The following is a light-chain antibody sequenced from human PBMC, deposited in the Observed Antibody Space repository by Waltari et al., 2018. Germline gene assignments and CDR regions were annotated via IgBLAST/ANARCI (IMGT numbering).Light chain of an antibody. CDR3: QSYDSGHLV. J-gene: IGLJ2*01. V-gene: IGLV1-40*01. CDR2: LNP. Sequence: QSVLTQPPSVSGAPGQRFTISCTGSSSNIGAGYDVHWYQQLPGTAPTFLIYLNPDRPAGVPDRFSGSRPGTSASLAITGLQAEDEADYYCQSYDSGHLVFGGGTKLTVL. CDR1: SSNIGAGYD.